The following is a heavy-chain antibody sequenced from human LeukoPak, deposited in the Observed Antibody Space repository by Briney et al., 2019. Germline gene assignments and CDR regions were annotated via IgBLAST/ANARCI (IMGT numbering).Heavy chain of an antibody. V-gene: IGHV4-4*08. CDR2: IYPSGST. D-gene: IGHD4-17*01. CDR3: ARAGGAPHGDYEFDF. J-gene: IGHJ4*02. Sequence: SETLSLTCTVSGGSINTYYWGWIRQPSGKGLEWIGNIYPSGSTNYNPSLKSRVTISVDTSKNQFSLKLTSVTAADTAIYYCARAGGAPHGDYEFDFWGQGILVTVSS. CDR1: GGSINTYY.